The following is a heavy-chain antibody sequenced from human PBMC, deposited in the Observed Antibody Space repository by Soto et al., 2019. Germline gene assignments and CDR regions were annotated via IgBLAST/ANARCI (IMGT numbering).Heavy chain of an antibody. CDR3: ASKVGGYIDAFDI. CDR2: ISGSGGRT. V-gene: IGHV3-23*01. J-gene: IGHJ3*02. Sequence: EVQLLESGGGLVQPGGSLRLSCAASGFTFSSYAMSWVRQAPGKGLEWVSGISGSGGRTYYADSVKGRFTISRDTANKTLYLQMNSLRAVDSAVYYCASKVGGYIDAFDIWGQGTMVTVSS. D-gene: IGHD2-15*01. CDR1: GFTFSSYA.